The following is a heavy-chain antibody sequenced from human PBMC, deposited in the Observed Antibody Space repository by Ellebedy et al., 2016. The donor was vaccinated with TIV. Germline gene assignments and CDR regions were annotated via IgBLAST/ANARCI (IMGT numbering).Heavy chain of an antibody. D-gene: IGHD3-16*01. Sequence: AASVKVSCKASGYTFTNYDINWVRQATGQGLEWMGWMSPRNGYTASAQKFQGRVAMTRNTSISTAYMELSSLRYEDTAVYYCARGRLVDVWGQGTTVTVS. J-gene: IGHJ6*02. CDR1: GYTFTNYD. V-gene: IGHV1-8*01. CDR3: ARGRLVDV. CDR2: MSPRNGYT.